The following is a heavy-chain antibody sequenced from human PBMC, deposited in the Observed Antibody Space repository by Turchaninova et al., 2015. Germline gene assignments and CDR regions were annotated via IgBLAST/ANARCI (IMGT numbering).Heavy chain of an antibody. J-gene: IGHJ4*02. Sequence: QITLQESGPTVVNPTQTLTLTCPFSGFSLSTSGAGVGWIRHPPRKALEWLALIDCDYDKRYSPSLKRMLTITKDTSKNQVVLTMTNMDPVDTATYYCAHTRWGGNSPLFDYWGQGTLVTVSS. CDR2: IDCDYDK. CDR1: GFSLSTSGAG. D-gene: IGHD4-23*01. CDR3: AHTRWGGNSPLFDY. V-gene: IGHV2-5*02.